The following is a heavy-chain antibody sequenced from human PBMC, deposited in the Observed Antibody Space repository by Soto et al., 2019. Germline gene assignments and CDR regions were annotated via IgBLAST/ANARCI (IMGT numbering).Heavy chain of an antibody. CDR2: ITSGGTT. CDR3: ARVMYATWSSFDN. V-gene: IGHV3-48*03. J-gene: IGHJ4*02. D-gene: IGHD1-26*01. Sequence: GGSLRLSCAASGFTFSSFEMVWVRQAPGKGLEWVSYITSGGTTYYTDSLKGRFTISRDNAKNSLYLQMNSLRAEDTAVYYCARVMYATWSSFDNWGQGSLVTVSS. CDR1: GFTFSSFE.